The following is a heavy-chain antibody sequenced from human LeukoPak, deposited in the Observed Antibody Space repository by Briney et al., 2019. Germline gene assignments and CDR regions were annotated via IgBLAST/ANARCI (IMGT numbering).Heavy chain of an antibody. D-gene: IGHD1-20*01. CDR1: GFTFSNYA. CDR3: FFPGVTGKVY. CDR2: ISNDGSNK. Sequence: GKSLTLSCAASGFTFSNYAMHWVRQAPGKGLGWVVVISNDGSNKYYADSVKGRFTISRDNPKNTLYLQMNSLRAEDTAVYYCFFPGVTGKVYWGQGNLVIVSS. V-gene: IGHV3-30-3*01. J-gene: IGHJ4*02.